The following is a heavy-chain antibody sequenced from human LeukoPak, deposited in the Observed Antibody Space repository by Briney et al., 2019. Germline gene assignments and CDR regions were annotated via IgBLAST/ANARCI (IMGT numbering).Heavy chain of an antibody. D-gene: IGHD3-22*01. CDR3: ARGLVVTPGYFQH. CDR1: GGSISGGNYY. Sequence: PSETLSLTCTVSGGSISGGNYYWGWIRQPPGKGLEWIGSIHYSGAMYYKPSLKSRVTISVDTSKNQFSLKLSSVTAADTAVYYCARGLVVTPGYFQHWGQGTLVTVSS. J-gene: IGHJ1*01. CDR2: IHYSGAM. V-gene: IGHV4-39*01.